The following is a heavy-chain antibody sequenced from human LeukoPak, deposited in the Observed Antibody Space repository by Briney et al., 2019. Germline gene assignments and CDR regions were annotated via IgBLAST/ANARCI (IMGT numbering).Heavy chain of an antibody. D-gene: IGHD3-10*01. CDR2: ISSSSSYI. V-gene: IGHV3-21*01. Sequence: GGSLRLSCAASGFTFSSYSMNWVRQAPGKGLEWVSSISSSSSYIYYADSVKGRFTISRDNAKNTLYLQMNSLRAEDTAMYYCARDGSGSRRPGRYFDYWGQGTLVTVSS. CDR1: GFTFSSYS. J-gene: IGHJ4*02. CDR3: ARDGSGSRRPGRYFDY.